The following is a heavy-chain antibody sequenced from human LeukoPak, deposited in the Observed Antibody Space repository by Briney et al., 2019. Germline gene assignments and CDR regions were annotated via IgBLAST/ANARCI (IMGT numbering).Heavy chain of an antibody. J-gene: IGHJ5*02. CDR1: GGTFSSYA. D-gene: IGHD5-18*01. CDR2: IIPIFGTA. Sequence: SVKVSCMASGGTFSSYAISWVRQAPGQGLEWMGGIIPIFGTANYAQTLQGGDTIPADETTSTAYMGLSSLRSEDTAVCYCARDRSLRELWLSNWFDPWGQGTLATVSS. CDR3: ARDRSLRELWLSNWFDP. V-gene: IGHV1-69*13.